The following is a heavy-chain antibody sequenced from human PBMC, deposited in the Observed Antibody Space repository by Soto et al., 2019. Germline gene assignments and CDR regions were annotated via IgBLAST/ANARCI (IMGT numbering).Heavy chain of an antibody. D-gene: IGHD2-2*01. V-gene: IGHV4-39*01. CDR1: GGSISSSSYY. Sequence: SETLSLTCTVSGGSISSSSYYWGWIRQPPGKGLEWIGSIYYSGSTYYNPSLKSRVTISVDTSKNQFSLKLSSVTAADTAVYYCAKIGYCISTSCYPFYYYYGMDVWGQGTTVTVSS. CDR2: IYYSGST. J-gene: IGHJ6*02. CDR3: AKIGYCISTSCYPFYYYYGMDV.